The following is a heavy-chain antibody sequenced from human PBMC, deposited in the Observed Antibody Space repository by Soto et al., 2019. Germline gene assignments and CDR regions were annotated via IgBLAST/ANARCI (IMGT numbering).Heavy chain of an antibody. CDR3: ANSPQHGYSYGFNWFDP. J-gene: IGHJ5*02. CDR1: GGAFSSYA. Sequence: SVKVSCKASGGAFSSYAISWVRQAPGQGLEWMGGIIPIFGTANYAQKFQGRVTITADESTSTAYMELSSLRSEDTAVYYCANSPQHGYSYGFNWFDPWGQGTLVTVSS. V-gene: IGHV1-69*13. D-gene: IGHD5-18*01. CDR2: IIPIFGTA.